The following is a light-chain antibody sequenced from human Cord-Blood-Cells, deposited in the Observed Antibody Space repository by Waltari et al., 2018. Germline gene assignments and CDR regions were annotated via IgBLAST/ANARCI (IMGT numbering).Light chain of an antibody. V-gene: IGLV2-14*01. CDR2: EVS. CDR1: SSDVGGYNY. J-gene: IGLJ1*01. Sequence: QSALTPPASVSRSPGQSITISCTGTSSDVGGYNYVSWYQQHPGKAPKLMIYEVSNRPSGVSNRCSGSKSGNTASLTISGLQAEDEADYYCSSYTSSSTLVFGTGTKVTVL. CDR3: SSYTSSSTLV.